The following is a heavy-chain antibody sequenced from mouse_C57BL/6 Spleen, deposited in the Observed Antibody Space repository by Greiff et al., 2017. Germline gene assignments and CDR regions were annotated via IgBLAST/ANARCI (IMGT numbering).Heavy chain of an antibody. CDR1: GFTFTSYW. J-gene: IGHJ4*01. D-gene: IGHD2-1*01. CDR2: IDPSDSDT. V-gene: IGHV1-69*01. CDR3: AGGGNCYAMDY. Sequence: VQLKQSGAELVMPGASVKLSCTASGFTFTSYWMHWVKQRPGQGLEWMGEIDPSDSDTNYNQKFKGKATLTVDKSSSTAYMQLSSLTSEDTAVYYCAGGGNCYAMDYWGQGTSVTVSS.